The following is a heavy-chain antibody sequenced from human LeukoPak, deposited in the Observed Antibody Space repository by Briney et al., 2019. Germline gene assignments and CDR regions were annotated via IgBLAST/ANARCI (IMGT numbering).Heavy chain of an antibody. Sequence: GGSLRLSCAASGFTFRNKWMHWVRQAPGKGPVWVSRINSDGSITNYADSVKGRFTISRDNAKNTVYLQMNSLRAEDTAVYYCAKWDFGWAQGTLVTVSS. CDR1: GFTFRNKW. V-gene: IGHV3-74*01. CDR3: AKWDFG. D-gene: IGHD1-26*01. J-gene: IGHJ4*02. CDR2: INSDGSIT.